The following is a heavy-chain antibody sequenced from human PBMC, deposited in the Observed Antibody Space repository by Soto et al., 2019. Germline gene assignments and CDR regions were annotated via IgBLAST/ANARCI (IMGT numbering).Heavy chain of an antibody. CDR3: ARLSSSSGPSGYYYGMDV. J-gene: IGHJ6*02. CDR1: GYSFTSYW. D-gene: IGHD6-6*01. CDR2: IDPSDSYT. Sequence: VESLKISCKGSGYSFTSYWISWVRQMPGKGLEWMGRIDPSDSYTNYSPSFQGHVTISADKSISTAYLQWSSLKASDTAMYYCARLSSSSGPSGYYYGMDVWGQGTTVTVSS. V-gene: IGHV5-10-1*01.